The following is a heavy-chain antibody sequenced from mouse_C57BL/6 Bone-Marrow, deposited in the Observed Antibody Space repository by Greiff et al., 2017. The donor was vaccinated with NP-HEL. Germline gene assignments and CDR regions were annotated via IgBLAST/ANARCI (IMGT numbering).Heavy chain of an antibody. V-gene: IGHV1-55*01. J-gene: IGHJ3*01. CDR2: IYPGSGST. D-gene: IGHD2-4*01. Sequence: QVQLQQPGAERVKPGASVKMSCKASGYTFTSYWITWVKQRPGQGLEWIGDIYPGSGSTHYNEKFKSKATLTVDTYSSTAYMQLSSLTSEDSAVYYWARCDYDEAWFAYWGQGTLVTVSA. CDR1: GYTFTSYW. CDR3: ARCDYDEAWFAY.